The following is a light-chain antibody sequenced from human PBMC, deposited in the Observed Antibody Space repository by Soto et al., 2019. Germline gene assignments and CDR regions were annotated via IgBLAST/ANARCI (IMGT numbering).Light chain of an antibody. J-gene: IGKJ1*01. Sequence: DIQMTQSASTLSASVGDRVTITCRASQNIGTSLAWYQQTPGKAPKLLISDASSLAGGVPSRFSGSGSGTDFTLTISSLQPDDFATYYCQQYNSYSQTFGQGTKVDIK. CDR3: QQYNSYSQT. V-gene: IGKV1-5*01. CDR1: QNIGTS. CDR2: DAS.